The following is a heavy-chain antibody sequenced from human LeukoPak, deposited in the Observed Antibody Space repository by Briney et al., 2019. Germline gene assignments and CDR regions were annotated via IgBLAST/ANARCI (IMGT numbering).Heavy chain of an antibody. V-gene: IGHV4-30-4*01. CDR1: GGSISSGDYY. Sequence: SETLSLTCTVSGGSISSGDYYWSWIRQPPGKGLEWIGYIYYSGSTYYNPSLKSRVTISVDTSKNQFSLKLSSVTAADTAVYYCARVNSSSWYGLDYWGQGTLVTVSS. CDR3: ARVNSSSWYGLDY. CDR2: IYYSGST. J-gene: IGHJ4*02. D-gene: IGHD6-13*01.